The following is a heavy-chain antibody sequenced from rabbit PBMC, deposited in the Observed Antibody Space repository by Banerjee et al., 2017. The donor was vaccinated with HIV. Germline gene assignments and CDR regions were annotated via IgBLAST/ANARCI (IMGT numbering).Heavy chain of an antibody. CDR1: VFSFSNKYV. CDR3: ARDLAGVISWNFGL. CDR2: INTSSGDT. J-gene: IGHJ4*01. Sequence: EQLEESGGDLVKPAGSLALSRTAAVFSFSNKYVMCWVRQAPGNGLEWIACINTSSGDTVYASWAKGRFTISKTSSTTVTLQMTSLTVADTATYFCARDLAGVISWNFGLWGPGTLVTVS. D-gene: IGHD1-1*01. V-gene: IGHV1S45*01.